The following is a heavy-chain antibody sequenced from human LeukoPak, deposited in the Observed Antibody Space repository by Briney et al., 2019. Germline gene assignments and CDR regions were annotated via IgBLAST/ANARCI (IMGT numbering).Heavy chain of an antibody. V-gene: IGHV3-23*01. CDR2: ISGSGGST. Sequence: LAGGSLRLSCAASGFTFSSYAMSWVRQAPGKGLEWVSAISGSGGSTYYADSVKGRFTISRDNSKNSLFLQMNSLRDEDTAVYYCARLGYCSGGRCYSDFTWGQGTLVTVSS. D-gene: IGHD2-15*01. CDR3: ARLGYCSGGRCYSDFT. CDR1: GFTFSSYA. J-gene: IGHJ5*02.